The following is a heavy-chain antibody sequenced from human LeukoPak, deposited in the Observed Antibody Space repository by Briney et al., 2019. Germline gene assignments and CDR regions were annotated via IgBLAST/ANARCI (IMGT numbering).Heavy chain of an antibody. V-gene: IGHV1-2*02. CDR2: INPNSGGT. CDR1: GYTFTGYY. CDR3: ARRAAAGTDFDY. Sequence: GASVKVSCKASGYTFTGYYMHWVRQAPGQGLEWMGWINPNSGGTNCAQKFQGRVTMTRDTSISTAYMELSRLRSDDTAVYYCARRAAAGTDFDYWGQGTLVTVSS. D-gene: IGHD6-13*01. J-gene: IGHJ4*02.